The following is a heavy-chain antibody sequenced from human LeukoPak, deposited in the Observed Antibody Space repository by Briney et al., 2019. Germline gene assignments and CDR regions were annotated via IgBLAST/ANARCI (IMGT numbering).Heavy chain of an antibody. CDR3: ARDRGIQLWAPGDYYYYYGMDV. Sequence: GGSPRLSCAASGFTFSSYAMHWVRQAPGKGLEWVAVIWYDGSNKYYADSVKGRFTISRDNSKNTLYLQMNSLRAEDTAVYYCARDRGIQLWAPGDYYYYYGMDVWGQGTTVTVSS. CDR1: GFTFSSYA. J-gene: IGHJ6*02. V-gene: IGHV3-33*08. CDR2: IWYDGSNK. D-gene: IGHD5-18*01.